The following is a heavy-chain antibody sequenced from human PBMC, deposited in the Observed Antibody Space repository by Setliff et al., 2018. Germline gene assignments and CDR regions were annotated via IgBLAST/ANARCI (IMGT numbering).Heavy chain of an antibody. V-gene: IGHV1-46*01. J-gene: IGHJ4*02. CDR3: ARGDYSNPCDY. D-gene: IGHD4-4*01. Sequence: GASVHVSCKASGYIFTSYYIHWVRQAPGQGLAGMGLFNPSGGSTKYAEKFQGRVTLTRDTSASTVYMELSSLRSEDTAIYHCARGDYSNPCDYWGQGTLVTVSS. CDR2: FNPSGGST. CDR1: GYIFTSYY.